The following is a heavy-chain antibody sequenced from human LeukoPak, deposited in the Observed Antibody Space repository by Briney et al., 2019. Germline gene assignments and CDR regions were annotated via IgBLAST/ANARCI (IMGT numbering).Heavy chain of an antibody. CDR1: GGSVSIGSYY. CDR3: ARVRGMYINDAFDI. V-gene: IGHV4-61*01. Sequence: SETLSLTCTVSGGSVSIGSYYWIWIRQPPGKGLECYGYIDYSGSTNYNPSLKSRGTISVDTSKNQFSLKLTSVTAADTAVYHCARVRGMYINDAFDIWGQGTMVTVSS. CDR2: IDYSGST. D-gene: IGHD3-16*01. J-gene: IGHJ3*02.